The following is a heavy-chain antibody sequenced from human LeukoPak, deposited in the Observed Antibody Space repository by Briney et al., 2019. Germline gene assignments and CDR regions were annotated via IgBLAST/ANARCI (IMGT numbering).Heavy chain of an antibody. CDR1: GFTFDDYA. J-gene: IGHJ4*02. V-gene: IGHV3-9*01. D-gene: IGHD1/OR15-1a*01. CDR2: ISWNSGSI. CDR3: AKDMGQPSDY. Sequence: PGRSLRLSCAASGFTFDDYAMHWVRQVPWKGLEWVSGISWNSGSIGYADSVKGRFTISRDNAKNSLYLQMNSLRAEDTALYYCAKDMGQPSDYWGQGTLVTVSS.